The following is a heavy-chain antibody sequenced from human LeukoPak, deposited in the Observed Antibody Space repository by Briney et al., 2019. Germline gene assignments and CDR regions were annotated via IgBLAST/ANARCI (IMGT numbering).Heavy chain of an antibody. D-gene: IGHD5-12*01. J-gene: IGHJ4*02. CDR3: ARGGGYEEVDY. CDR1: GGSISSGGYS. Sequence: SQTLSLTCAVSGGSISSGGYSWSWLRQPPGQGLEWIGYIYHSGSTYYNPSLKSRVTISVDRSKNQFSLKLSSVTAADTAVYYCARGGGYEEVDYWGQGTLVTVSS. CDR2: IYHSGST. V-gene: IGHV4-30-2*01.